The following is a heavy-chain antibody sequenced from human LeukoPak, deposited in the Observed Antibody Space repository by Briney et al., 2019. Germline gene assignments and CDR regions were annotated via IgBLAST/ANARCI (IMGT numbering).Heavy chain of an antibody. J-gene: IGHJ4*02. D-gene: IGHD3-22*01. CDR2: INPYTGNT. CDR3: ARRSNYYDAGGYYYISDY. V-gene: IGHV1-18*01. CDR1: GYPFSSFA. Sequence: ASVKVSCKASGYPFSSFAVIWVRQAPGQGLEWMGWINPYTGNTVSAQRFQGRVTMTTDTSTTTAYMELRSLMSDDTAVYYCARRSNYYDAGGYYYISDYWGQGTLVNVSS.